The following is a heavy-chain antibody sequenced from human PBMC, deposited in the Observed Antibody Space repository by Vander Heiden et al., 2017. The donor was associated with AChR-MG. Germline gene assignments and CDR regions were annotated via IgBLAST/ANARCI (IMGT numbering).Heavy chain of an antibody. CDR1: GGSFSGYY. Sequence: QVQLQQWGAGLLKPSETLSLTCAVYGGSFSGYYLSWIRKPQGKGLEWIGEINHSGSTNYNPSLKSRVTISVDTPKNQFSLKLSSVTAADTAVYYCARVNRKGYSSGRERKNYYYGMDVWGQGTTVTVSS. D-gene: IGHD6-19*01. J-gene: IGHJ6*02. V-gene: IGHV4-34*01. CDR2: INHSGST. CDR3: ARVNRKGYSSGRERKNYYYGMDV.